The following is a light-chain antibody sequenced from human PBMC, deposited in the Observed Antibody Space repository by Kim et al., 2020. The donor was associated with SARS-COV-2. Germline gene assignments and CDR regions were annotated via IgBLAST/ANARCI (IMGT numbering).Light chain of an antibody. CDR2: EVT. CDR1: SSDVGGYNY. CDR3: SSYAGNNNLV. V-gene: IGLV2-8*01. Sequence: GQSVTISCTGASSDVGGYNYVSWNQQHPGKAPKLMIYEVTKRPSGVPDRFSGSKSGNTASLTVSGLQAEDEADYYCSSYAGNNNLVFGGGTQLTVL. J-gene: IGLJ2*01.